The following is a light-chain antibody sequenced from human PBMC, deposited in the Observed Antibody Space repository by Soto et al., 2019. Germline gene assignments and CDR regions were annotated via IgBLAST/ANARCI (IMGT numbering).Light chain of an antibody. CDR3: QQYGSSPIT. CDR2: GAS. CDR1: QSVSSSY. J-gene: IGKJ5*01. Sequence: EIVLTQSPGTLSLSPGERATLSCRASQSVSSSYLAWYQQKPGQAPRLLFYGASSRATGIPDRFSGSGSGTDFTLTISRLEPVDFAVYYCQQYGSSPITFGQGTQREI. V-gene: IGKV3-20*01.